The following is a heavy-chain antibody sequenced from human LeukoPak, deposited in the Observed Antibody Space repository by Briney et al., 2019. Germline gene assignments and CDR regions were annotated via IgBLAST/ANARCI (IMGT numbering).Heavy chain of an antibody. Sequence: GGSLRLSCAASGFTFSSYSMNWVRQAPGKGLEWVSSISSSYIYYADSVKGRFTISRDNAKNSLYLQMNSLRAEDTAVYYCAGSGYSSPWGQGTLVTVSS. V-gene: IGHV3-21*01. D-gene: IGHD6-13*01. CDR1: GFTFSSYS. J-gene: IGHJ5*02. CDR2: ISSSYI. CDR3: AGSGYSSP.